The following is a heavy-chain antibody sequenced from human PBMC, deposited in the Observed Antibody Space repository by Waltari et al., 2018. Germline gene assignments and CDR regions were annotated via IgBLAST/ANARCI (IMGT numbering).Heavy chain of an antibody. CDR2: CNPHSGAT. CDR3: ARGGADYYDSNGPFDF. V-gene: IGHV1-2*06. CDR1: GYTFSDYY. J-gene: IGHJ4*02. D-gene: IGHD3-22*01. Sequence: QVQLVQSGAEVKKPGASIKVSCKASGYTFSDYYIHWVRQDPGHGLEWMGRCNPHSGATNSLGKFQVRVTMTRDTSISTAFMELTSLTSDDTAIYYCARGGADYYDSNGPFDFWGQGTLVSVS.